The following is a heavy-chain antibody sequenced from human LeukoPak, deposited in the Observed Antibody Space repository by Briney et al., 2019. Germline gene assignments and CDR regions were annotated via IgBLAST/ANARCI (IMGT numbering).Heavy chain of an antibody. V-gene: IGHV4-39*01. CDR3: ASHSSSWYGLMDY. CDR2: IYYSGST. Sequence: GSLRLSCAASGFTFTSYSMNWVRQPPGKGLEWIGSIYYSGSTYYNPSLKSRVTISVDTSKNQFSLKLSSVTAADTAVYYCASHSSSWYGLMDYWGQGTLVTVSS. J-gene: IGHJ4*02. D-gene: IGHD6-13*01. CDR1: GFTFTSYS.